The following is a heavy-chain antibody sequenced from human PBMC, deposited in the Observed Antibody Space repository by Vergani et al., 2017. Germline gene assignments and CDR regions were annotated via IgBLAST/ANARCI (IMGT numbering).Heavy chain of an antibody. V-gene: IGHV1-58*01. CDR2: IVVGSGNT. CDR3: AADTAAANAFDI. J-gene: IGHJ3*02. D-gene: IGHD2-2*01. Sequence: QMQLVQSGPEVKKPGTSVKVSCKASGFTFTSSAVQWVRQARGQRLEWIGWIVVGSGNTNYAQKFQERVTITRDMSTSTAYMELSSLRSEDTAVYYCAADTAAANAFDIWGQGTMGTVSS. CDR1: GFTFTSSA.